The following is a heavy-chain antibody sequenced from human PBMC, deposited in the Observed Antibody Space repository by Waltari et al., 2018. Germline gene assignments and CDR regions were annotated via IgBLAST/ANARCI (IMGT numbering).Heavy chain of an antibody. CDR2: INADGGST. V-gene: IGHV3-74*01. CDR1: GFAFSSFW. Sequence: EVHLVETGGGLVQPGESLRLSCAASGFAFSSFWLHWVRQATGKGLVWVSRINADGGSTSYADSVKGRFTISRDNAKNTLYLEMNGLRAEDTAMYYCTRSRYCSTTNCQVDWFDPWGQGTLVTVSS. J-gene: IGHJ5*02. D-gene: IGHD2-2*01. CDR3: TRSRYCSTTNCQVDWFDP.